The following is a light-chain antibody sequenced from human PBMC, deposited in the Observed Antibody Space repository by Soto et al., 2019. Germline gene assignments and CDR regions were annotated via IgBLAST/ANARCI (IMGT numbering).Light chain of an antibody. CDR3: SSYSSTSAYVV. V-gene: IGLV2-14*01. J-gene: IGLJ2*01. CDR2: EVS. Sequence: QSALTQPASVSGSPGQSITISCTGTSSDVGKYNYVSWYQHHPGKAPKLIIYEVSNRPSGVSNRFTGSKSGNTASLTISGLQAEDEADYYCSSYSSTSAYVVFGGGTKVTVL. CDR1: SSDVGKYNY.